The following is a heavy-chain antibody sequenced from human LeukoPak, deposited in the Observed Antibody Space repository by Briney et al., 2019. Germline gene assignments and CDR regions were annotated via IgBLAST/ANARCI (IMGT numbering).Heavy chain of an antibody. Sequence: GGSLRLSCAASGFTFSSYAMSWVRQAPGKGLEWVSAISGSGGSTYYADSVTGRFIISRDNSTNTLYLQMNSLRAEATAVYYCAKEGWGYSYGQPYYYGMDVWGQGTTVTVSS. D-gene: IGHD5-18*01. J-gene: IGHJ6*02. CDR1: GFTFSSYA. CDR2: ISGSGGST. V-gene: IGHV3-23*01. CDR3: AKEGWGYSYGQPYYYGMDV.